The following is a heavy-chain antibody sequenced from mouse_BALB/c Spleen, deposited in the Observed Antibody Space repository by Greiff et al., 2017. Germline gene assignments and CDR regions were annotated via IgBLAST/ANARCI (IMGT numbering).Heavy chain of an antibody. Sequence: EVMLVESGGGLVKLGGSLKLSCAASGFTFSSYYMSWVRQTPEKRLELVAAINSNGGSTYYPDTVKGRFTISRDNAKNTLYLQMSSLKSEDTALYYCARRGDYGNYYYYAMDYWGQGTSVTVSS. V-gene: IGHV5-6-2*01. J-gene: IGHJ4*01. CDR3: ARRGDYGNYYYYAMDY. CDR1: GFTFSSYY. CDR2: INSNGGST. D-gene: IGHD2-1*01.